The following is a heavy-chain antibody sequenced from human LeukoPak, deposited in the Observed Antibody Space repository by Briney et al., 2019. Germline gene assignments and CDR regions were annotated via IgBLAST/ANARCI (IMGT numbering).Heavy chain of an antibody. Sequence: GRSLRLSCAASGFTFDDYAMHWVRQAPGKGLEWVSGISWNSGSIGYADSVKGRFTISRDNAKNSLYLQMNSLRAEDTALSYCAKDSGGGWYESNWFDPWGQGTLVTVSS. V-gene: IGHV3-9*01. CDR1: GFTFDDYA. D-gene: IGHD6-19*01. CDR3: AKDSGGGWYESNWFDP. J-gene: IGHJ5*02. CDR2: ISWNSGSI.